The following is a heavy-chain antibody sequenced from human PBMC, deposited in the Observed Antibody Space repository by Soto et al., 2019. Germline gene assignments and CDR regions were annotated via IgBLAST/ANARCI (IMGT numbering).Heavy chain of an antibody. V-gene: IGHV4-31*03. J-gene: IGHJ4*02. Sequence: PSETLSLTCTVSGGSIISGGHYWTWVRQHPGKGLEWMGYIYYTGSTSYNPSLESRLTMSVDTSKNQFSLRLDSVTAADTAVYYCARDVGYCSSSTCLIDHWGQGTLVTVSS. CDR3: ARDVGYCSSSTCLIDH. CDR1: GGSIISGGHY. D-gene: IGHD2-2*01. CDR2: IYYTGST.